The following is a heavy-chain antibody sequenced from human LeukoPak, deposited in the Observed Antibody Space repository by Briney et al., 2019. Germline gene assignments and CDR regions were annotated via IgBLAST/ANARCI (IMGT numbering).Heavy chain of an antibody. CDR3: VRDPSDAADFFFDS. CDR1: HYFISDGAF. Sequence: PSETLSLTCTVSHYFISDGAFWGWIRQPPGKGVEWVANVNHRGITFYNPSLESRVAISVDTSKNQFFLRVTSVTAADTAIYYCVRDPSDAADFFFDSWGQGTLVTVSS. J-gene: IGHJ4*02. D-gene: IGHD2-21*02. CDR2: VNHRGIT. V-gene: IGHV4-38-2*02.